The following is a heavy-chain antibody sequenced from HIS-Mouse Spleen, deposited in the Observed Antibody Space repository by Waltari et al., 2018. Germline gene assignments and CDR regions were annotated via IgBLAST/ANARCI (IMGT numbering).Heavy chain of an antibody. CDR2: ISYDGSNK. V-gene: IGHV3-30*18. D-gene: IGHD1-26*01. J-gene: IGHJ4*02. CDR1: GFTFSSYG. CDR3: AKDRGSPLYFDY. Sequence: QVQLVESGGGVVQPGRSLRLSCAASGFTFSSYGMHWVRQVPGKGLWGGEVISYDGSNKYYAAPGKGRFTSSRDKSKNTLYLQMNSLRAEDTAVYYCAKDRGSPLYFDYWGQGTLVTVSS.